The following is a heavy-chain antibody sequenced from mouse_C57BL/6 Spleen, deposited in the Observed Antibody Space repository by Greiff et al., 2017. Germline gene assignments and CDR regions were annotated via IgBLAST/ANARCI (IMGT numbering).Heavy chain of an antibody. V-gene: IGHV8-12*01. Sequence: VKLMESGPGILQSSPTLSLTCSFSGFSLSTSGMGVSWIRQPSGKGLEWLAHIYWDDDKRYNPSLKSRLTISKDTSRNQVFLKITSVDTADTATYYCARNDGYYFDYWGQGTTLTVSS. D-gene: IGHD2-3*01. CDR1: GFSLSTSGMG. J-gene: IGHJ2*01. CDR2: IYWDDDK. CDR3: ARNDGYYFDY.